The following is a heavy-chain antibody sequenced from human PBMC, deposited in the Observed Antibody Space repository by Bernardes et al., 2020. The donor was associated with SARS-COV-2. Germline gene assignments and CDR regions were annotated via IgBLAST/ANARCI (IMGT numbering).Heavy chain of an antibody. Sequence: SETLSLTCSVSGGSISSYYWSWIRQPPGKGLEWIGHIYYSGNTNYNPSLKSRVTVSVDTSKNQFSLKLSSVTAADTAVYYCASVTYSSGSDFDYWGQGTLVTVSS. CDR3: ASVTYSSGSDFDY. D-gene: IGHD6-19*01. CDR2: IYYSGNT. J-gene: IGHJ4*02. V-gene: IGHV4-59*08. CDR1: GGSISSYY.